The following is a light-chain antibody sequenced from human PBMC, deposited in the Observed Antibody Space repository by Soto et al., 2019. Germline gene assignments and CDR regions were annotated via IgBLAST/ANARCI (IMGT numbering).Light chain of an antibody. CDR2: GAS. CDR1: QSIKNNF. V-gene: IGKV3-20*01. J-gene: IGKJ1*01. Sequence: IVLTQSPGTLSLSPGERATLSCRASQSIKNNFLAWYQQKPGQAPRLLIFGASSRSSGIPYRFSGSGSGTDFTLTVSRLEPEDFAVYYCQQYGTSPINFGQGTKVDI. CDR3: QQYGTSPIN.